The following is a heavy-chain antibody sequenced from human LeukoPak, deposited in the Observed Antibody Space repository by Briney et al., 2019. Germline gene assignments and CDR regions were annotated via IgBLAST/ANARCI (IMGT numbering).Heavy chain of an antibody. V-gene: IGHV1-46*01. CDR3: AGSSHQRNWFDP. CDR2: VHSSGGVI. J-gene: IGHJ5*02. Sequence: ASVKVSCKASGYTFTRDYMNWVRQAPGQGLEWMGIVHSSGGVIKYAQEFQDRLTVTRDTSTSTIYMELSSLRSEDTAVYYCAGSSHQRNWFDPWGQGTLVIVPS. D-gene: IGHD1-26*01. CDR1: GYTFTRDY.